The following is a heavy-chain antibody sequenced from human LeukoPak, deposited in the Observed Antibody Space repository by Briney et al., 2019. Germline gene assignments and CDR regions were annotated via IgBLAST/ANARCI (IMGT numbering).Heavy chain of an antibody. CDR2: ISSSGSTI. J-gene: IGHJ4*02. Sequence: PGGSLRLSCAASGFTFSDYYMSWIRQAPGKGLEWVSYISSSGSTIYYADSVKGRFTISRDNAKNSLYLQMNSLRAEDTAVYYCARGHYDSSGYYYAYPFDYWGQGTLVTVSS. CDR3: ARGHYDSSGYYYAYPFDY. V-gene: IGHV3-11*01. CDR1: GFTFSDYY. D-gene: IGHD3-22*01.